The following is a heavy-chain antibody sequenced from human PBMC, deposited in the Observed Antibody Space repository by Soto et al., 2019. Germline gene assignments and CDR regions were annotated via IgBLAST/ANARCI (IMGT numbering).Heavy chain of an antibody. J-gene: IGHJ3*02. Sequence: PGGSLRLSCAASGFTFSSYGMHWVRQAPGKGLEWVAVIWYDGSNKYYADSVKGRFTISRDNAKNTLYLQMNSLRAEDTAVYYCARRAAAAGSHDAFDIWGQGTMVTVSS. D-gene: IGHD6-13*01. CDR1: GFTFSSYG. V-gene: IGHV3-33*01. CDR3: ARRAAAAGSHDAFDI. CDR2: IWYDGSNK.